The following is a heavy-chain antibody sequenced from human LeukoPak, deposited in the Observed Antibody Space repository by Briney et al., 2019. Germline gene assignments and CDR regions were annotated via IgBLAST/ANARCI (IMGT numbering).Heavy chain of an antibody. J-gene: IGHJ5*01. CDR3: VKERYRGSDS. Sequence: PGGSLRLSCAASGFTFSDYFMSWIRQAPGKALEWISYISNSGSTRYYADSVKGRFTTSRDNAKNSLYLQMNSLRVEDTAVYYCVKERYRGSDSWGQGTRVTASS. CDR1: GFTFSDYF. D-gene: IGHD3-10*01. CDR2: ISNSGSTR. V-gene: IGHV3-11*04.